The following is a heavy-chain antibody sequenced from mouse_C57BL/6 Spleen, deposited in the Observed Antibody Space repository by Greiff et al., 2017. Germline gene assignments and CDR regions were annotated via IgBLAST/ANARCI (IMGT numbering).Heavy chain of an antibody. CDR3: ARFYGNPLYYAMDY. Sequence: EVQGVESGGGLVKPGGSLKLSCAASGFTFSDYGMHWVRQAPEKGLEWVAYISSGSSTIYYADTVKGRFTISRDNAKNTLFLQMTSLRSEDTAMYYCARFYGNPLYYAMDYWGQGTSVTVSS. D-gene: IGHD2-1*01. CDR2: ISSGSSTI. J-gene: IGHJ4*01. V-gene: IGHV5-17*01. CDR1: GFTFSDYG.